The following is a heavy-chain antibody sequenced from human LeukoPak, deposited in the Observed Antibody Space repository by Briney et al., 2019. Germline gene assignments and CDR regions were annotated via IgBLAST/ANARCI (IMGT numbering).Heavy chain of an antibody. J-gene: IGHJ5*02. CDR2: IYYSGST. Sequence: PSETLSLTCTVSGGSISSYHWSWIRQPPGKGLEWIGYIYYSGSTNYNPSLKRRVTISVDTSKNQYSLKLSSVTAADTAVYYCARELYSGSFLLDPWGQGTLVTVSS. CDR3: ARELYSGSFLLDP. D-gene: IGHD1-26*01. CDR1: GGSISSYH. V-gene: IGHV4-59*01.